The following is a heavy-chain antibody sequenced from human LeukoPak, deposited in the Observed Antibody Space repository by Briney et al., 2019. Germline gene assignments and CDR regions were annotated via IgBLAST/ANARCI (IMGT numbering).Heavy chain of an antibody. J-gene: IGHJ6*02. CDR2: INGSGGST. V-gene: IGHV3-23*01. CDR1: GFTFSSYA. CDR3: AKDGGDYVKYYYYYGMDV. D-gene: IGHD4-17*01. Sequence: PGGSLRLSCAASGFTFSSYAMSLVRPAPGKGLGLVSAINGSGGSTYFADSGEGRFTISRDNSKNTLYLQMNSLRAEDKAVYYCAKDGGDYVKYYYYYGMDVWGQGTTVTVSS.